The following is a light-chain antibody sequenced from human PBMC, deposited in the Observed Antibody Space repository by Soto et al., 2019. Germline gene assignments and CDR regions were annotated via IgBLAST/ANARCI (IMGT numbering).Light chain of an antibody. J-gene: IGKJ3*01. CDR2: DAS. V-gene: IGKV1-33*01. CDR1: QDISNY. Sequence: DIQMTQSPSSLSASVGDRVTITCQASQDISNYLNWYQQKPGKAPKLLIYDASNLETGVPSRFSGSGSGTDFTFTISSLQPEDIATYYCQQYDNLPPFTFGPATKVDTK. CDR3: QQYDNLPPFT.